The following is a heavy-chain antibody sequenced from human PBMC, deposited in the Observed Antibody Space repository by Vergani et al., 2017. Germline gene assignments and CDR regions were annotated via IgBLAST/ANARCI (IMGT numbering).Heavy chain of an antibody. V-gene: IGHV4-31*01. CDR2: IYYSGST. J-gene: IGHJ4*02. CDR3: ARVLGTTSARYYFDY. D-gene: IGHD1-26*01. CDR1: GGSISSGGYY. Sequence: QVQLQESGPGLVKPSQTLSLTCTVSGGSISSGGYYWSWIRQHPGEGLEWIGYIYYSGSTYYNPSLKSLVTISVDTSKNQFSLKLSSVTAADTAVYYCARVLGTTSARYYFDYWGQGTLVTVSS.